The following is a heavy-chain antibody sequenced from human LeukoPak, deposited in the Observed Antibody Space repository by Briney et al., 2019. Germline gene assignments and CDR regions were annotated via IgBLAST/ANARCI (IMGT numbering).Heavy chain of an antibody. D-gene: IGHD3-9*01. CDR1: GFTFSSYA. CDR2: ISGSGGST. Sequence: GGSLRLSCAASGFTFSSYAMSWVRQAPGKGLEWVSAISGSGGSTYYADSVKGRFTISRDNSKNTLYLQMNSLRAEDTAVYYCAKDTDYDILTGPTSLDYWGQGTLVTVSS. J-gene: IGHJ4*02. CDR3: AKDTDYDILTGPTSLDY. V-gene: IGHV3-23*01.